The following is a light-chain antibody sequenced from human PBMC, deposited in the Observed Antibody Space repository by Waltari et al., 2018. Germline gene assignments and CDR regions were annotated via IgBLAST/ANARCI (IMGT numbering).Light chain of an antibody. Sequence: QSALTQPAAVSGSPGQSVTISCTGASSDIGRYDIVSCYQQHPGNAPKLVIFDVSKRPSGVSDRFSGSKSGDTASLTISGLQFEDEADYYCCSYAGNYVWVFGGGTRLTVL. J-gene: IGLJ3*02. CDR2: DVS. V-gene: IGLV2-23*02. CDR1: SSDIGRYDI. CDR3: CSYAGNYVWV.